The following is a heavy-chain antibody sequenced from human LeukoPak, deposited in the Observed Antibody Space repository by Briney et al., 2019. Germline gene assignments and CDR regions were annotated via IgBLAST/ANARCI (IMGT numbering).Heavy chain of an antibody. Sequence: GGSLRLSCSASGFTFSDYAMNWVRQAPGKGLDWVASISSTTSYIYYGDSVKGRFTISRDNSKNTLYLQMSSLRAEDTAVYYCARERGYYDFWSGYYTLDYWGQGTLVTVSS. CDR2: ISSTTSYI. D-gene: IGHD3-3*01. CDR1: GFTFSDYA. CDR3: ARERGYYDFWSGYYTLDY. V-gene: IGHV3-21*01. J-gene: IGHJ4*02.